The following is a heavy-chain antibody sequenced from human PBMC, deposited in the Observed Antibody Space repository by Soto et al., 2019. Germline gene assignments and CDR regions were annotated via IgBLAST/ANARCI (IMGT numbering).Heavy chain of an antibody. Sequence: QLQLQESGPGLVKPSETLSLTCTVSGGSFSSSTYYWGWIRQPPGKGLGWSGSMYSGGNTYYKPYLKSRLTVSVDTSKNHFSLKLTSVTAADTAMYYCARQPYDSTGYYYGAWGQGTLVTVSS. CDR3: ARQPYDSTGYYYGA. J-gene: IGHJ5*02. D-gene: IGHD3-22*01. V-gene: IGHV4-39*01. CDR1: GGSFSSSTYY. CDR2: MYSGGNT.